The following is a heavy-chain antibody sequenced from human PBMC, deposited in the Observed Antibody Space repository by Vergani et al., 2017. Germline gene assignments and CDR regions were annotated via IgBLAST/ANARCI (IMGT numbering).Heavy chain of an antibody. Sequence: EVQLVESGGGLVQPGMSLRLSCAASGFTFDDYAMHWVRQAPGKGLEWVSGISWNSGSIGYADSVKGRFTISRDNAKNSLYLQMNSLRAEDTALYYCAKDIWRYYDSSGFDYWGQGTLVTVSS. CDR3: AKDIWRYYDSSGFDY. J-gene: IGHJ4*02. V-gene: IGHV3-9*01. CDR1: GFTFDDYA. D-gene: IGHD3-22*01. CDR2: ISWNSGSI.